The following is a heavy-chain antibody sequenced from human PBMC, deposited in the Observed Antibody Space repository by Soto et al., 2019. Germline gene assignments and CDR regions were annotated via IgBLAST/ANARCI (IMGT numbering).Heavy chain of an antibody. Sequence: ASVKVSCKTSGYTFTSYGISWVRQAPGQGLEWMGWISTDKGNTNYAQKFQGRVTMTTDTSTSTAYMELRSLRSDDTALYYCANRSPAFDYWGQGTLVTVSS. CDR3: ANRSPAFDY. V-gene: IGHV1-18*01. CDR1: GYTFTSYG. J-gene: IGHJ4*02. CDR2: ISTDKGNT.